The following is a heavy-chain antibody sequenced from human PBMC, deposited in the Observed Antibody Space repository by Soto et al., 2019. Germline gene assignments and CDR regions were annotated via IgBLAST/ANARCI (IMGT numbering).Heavy chain of an antibody. J-gene: IGHJ6*03. V-gene: IGHV4-59*01. CDR2: IYYSGST. CDR3: ARDDGYYYYTDV. CDR1: GGSISSYY. Sequence: PSETLSLTCTVSGGSISSYYWSWIRQPPGKGLEWIGYIYYSGSTNYNPSIKSRVTISVDTSKNQFSLKLSSVTAADTAVYYCARDDGYYYYTDVWGKGTTVTVSS.